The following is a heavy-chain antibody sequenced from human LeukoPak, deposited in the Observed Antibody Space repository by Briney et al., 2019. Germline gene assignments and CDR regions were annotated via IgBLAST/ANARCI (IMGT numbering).Heavy chain of an antibody. D-gene: IGHD2-15*01. J-gene: IGHJ6*03. V-gene: IGHV3-64*01. CDR2: ISSNGGST. CDR1: GFTFSSYA. CDR3: ARDLRVVVAATSPMDV. Sequence: GGSLRLSCAASGFTFSSYAMHWVRQAPGKGLEYVSAISSNGGSTYYANPVKGRFTISRDNSKNTLYLQMGSLRAEDMAVYYCARDLRVVVAATSPMDVWGKGTTVTVSS.